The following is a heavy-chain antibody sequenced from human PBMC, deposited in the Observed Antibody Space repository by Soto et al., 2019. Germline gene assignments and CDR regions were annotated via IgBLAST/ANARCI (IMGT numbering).Heavy chain of an antibody. V-gene: IGHV1-18*01. J-gene: IGHJ4*02. Sequence: GASVKVSCKASGYTFTSYVISWVRQAPGQGLEWMGWISAYNGNTNYAQKLQGRVTMTTDTSTSTAYMELRSLRSDDTAVYYCATGDYYDSSGYHSVDYWGQGTLVTVSS. CDR1: GYTFTSYV. D-gene: IGHD3-22*01. CDR2: ISAYNGNT. CDR3: ATGDYYDSSGYHSVDY.